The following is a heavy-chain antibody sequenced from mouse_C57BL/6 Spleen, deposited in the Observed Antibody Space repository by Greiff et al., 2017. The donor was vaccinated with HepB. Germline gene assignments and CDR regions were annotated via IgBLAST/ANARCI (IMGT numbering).Heavy chain of an antibody. CDR2: ISSGGDYI. V-gene: IGHV5-9-1*02. CDR3: TRDGGLRRYFDV. CDR1: GFTFSSYA. D-gene: IGHD2-2*01. J-gene: IGHJ1*03. Sequence: EVMLVESGEGLVKPGGSLKLSCAASGFTFSSYAMSWVRQTPEKRLEWVAYISSGGDYIYYADTVKGRFTISRDNARNTLYLQMSSLKSEDTAMYYCTRDGGLRRYFDVWGTGTTVTVSS.